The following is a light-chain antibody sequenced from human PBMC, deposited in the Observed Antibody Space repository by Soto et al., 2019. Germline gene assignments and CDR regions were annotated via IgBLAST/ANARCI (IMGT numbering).Light chain of an antibody. V-gene: IGLV2-14*01. CDR2: XXX. CDR3: TSYTSSSTRV. CDR1: SSDVGGYNY. J-gene: IGLJ3*02. Sequence: QSALTQPASVSGSPGQSITISCTGTSSDVGGYNYVSWYQQHPGKAPNLIIYXXXXXXXXXXXXXXGSKSGNTASLTISGXXXXXXXXYYCTSYTSSSTRVFGGGTKLTVL.